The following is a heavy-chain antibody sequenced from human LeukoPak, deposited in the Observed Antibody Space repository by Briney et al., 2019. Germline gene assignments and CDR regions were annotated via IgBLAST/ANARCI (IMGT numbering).Heavy chain of an antibody. CDR2: ISDSGST. CDR3: ARKISYISVFDY. V-gene: IGHV4-59*02. D-gene: IGHD2-15*01. J-gene: IGHJ4*02. Sequence: SENLSPTCPVSGCSGSWYFWGWIRQPPGPGLEWIGYISDSGSTNYNPFLKSRISISVDRAGNQFSLWLSSVTAADTAVYYCARKISYISVFDYWGRGTLVTVSS. CDR1: GCSGSWYF.